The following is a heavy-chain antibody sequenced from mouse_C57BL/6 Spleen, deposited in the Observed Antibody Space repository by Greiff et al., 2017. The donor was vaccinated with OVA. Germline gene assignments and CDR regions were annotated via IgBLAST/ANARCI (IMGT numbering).Heavy chain of an antibody. J-gene: IGHJ2*01. CDR1: GFTFSDYG. CDR2: ISSGSSTI. V-gene: IGHV5-17*01. CDR3: ARLYGPFDY. D-gene: IGHD1-1*01. Sequence: EVKVVESGGGLVKPGGSLKLSCAASGFTFSDYGMHWVRQAPEKGLEWVAYISSGSSTIYYADTVKGRFTISRDNAKKTLFMQMTSLRSEDTARYYCARLYGPFDYWGQGTTLTVSS.